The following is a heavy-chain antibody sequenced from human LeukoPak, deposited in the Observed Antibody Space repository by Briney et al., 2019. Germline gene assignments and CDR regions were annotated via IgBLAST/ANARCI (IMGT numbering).Heavy chain of an antibody. CDR3: ARRVGGGTFDP. Sequence: GRSLRLSCAASGFTFSSYGMHWVRQAPGKGLEWVAVISYDGSNKYYADSVKGRFTISRDNSKNTLYLQMNSLRAEDTAVYYCARRVGGGTFDPWGQGTLVTVSS. J-gene: IGHJ5*02. V-gene: IGHV3-30*03. D-gene: IGHD3-16*01. CDR2: ISYDGSNK. CDR1: GFTFSSYG.